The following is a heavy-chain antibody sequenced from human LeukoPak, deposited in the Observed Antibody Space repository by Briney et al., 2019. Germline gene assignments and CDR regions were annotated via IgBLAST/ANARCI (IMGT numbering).Heavy chain of an antibody. CDR2: IYYSGST. CDR1: GGSISSYY. Sequence: PSETLSLTCTVSGGSISSYYWSWIRQPPGKGLEWIGYIYYSGSTNYNPSLKSRVTISVDTSKNQFSLKLSSVTAADTAVYYCARMVYCGGDCYPDAFDIWGQRTMVTVSS. J-gene: IGHJ3*02. V-gene: IGHV4-59*01. D-gene: IGHD2-21*02. CDR3: ARMVYCGGDCYPDAFDI.